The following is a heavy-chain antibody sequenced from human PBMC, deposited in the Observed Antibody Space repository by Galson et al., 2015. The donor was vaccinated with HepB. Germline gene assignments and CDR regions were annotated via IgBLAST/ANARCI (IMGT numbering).Heavy chain of an antibody. CDR2: ISSSSSYI. J-gene: IGHJ6*03. D-gene: IGHD5-24*01. V-gene: IGHV3-21*01. CDR3: ARDLQVPLLNYYYYYMDV. CDR1: GLTFSSYS. Sequence: SLRLSCAASGLTFSSYSMNWVRQAPGKGLEWVSPISSSSSYIYYADSVKGRFTISRDNAKNSLYLQMNSLRAEDTAVYYCARDLQVPLLNYYYYYMDVWGKGTTVTVSS.